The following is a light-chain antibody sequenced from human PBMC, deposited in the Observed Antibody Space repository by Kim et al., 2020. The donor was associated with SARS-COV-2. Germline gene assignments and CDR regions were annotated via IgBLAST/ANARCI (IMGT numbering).Light chain of an antibody. J-gene: IGLJ2*01. CDR3: QAWDSHVV. V-gene: IGLV3-1*01. CDR2: QDT. Sequence: VSVSPVQTAIITCSGHKLEQKYASWYQQKPGQSPVLVIYQDTKRPSGIPERFSGSNSGNTATLTISGTQAMDEADYHCQAWDSHVVFGGGTQLTVL. CDR1: KLEQKY.